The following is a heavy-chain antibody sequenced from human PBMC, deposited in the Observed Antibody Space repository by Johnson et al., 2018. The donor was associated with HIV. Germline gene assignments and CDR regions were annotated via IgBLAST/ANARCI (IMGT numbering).Heavy chain of an antibody. CDR1: GFTFSSYG. Sequence: QVQLVESGGGVVQPGGSLRLSCAASGFTFSSYGMHWVRQDIGKGLEWVAFIRYDGSNKYYAVSVKGRFTISRDNSKNTLYVQMNSLRLEDTAGYYCASGDDDEFWGQGTMVTVSS. CDR3: ASGDDDEF. D-gene: IGHD5-12*01. CDR2: IRYDGSNK. V-gene: IGHV3-30*02. J-gene: IGHJ3*01.